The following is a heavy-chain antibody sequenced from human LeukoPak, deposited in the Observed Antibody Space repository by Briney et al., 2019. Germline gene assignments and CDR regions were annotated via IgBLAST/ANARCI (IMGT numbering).Heavy chain of an antibody. CDR2: ISGSGGST. CDR3: ANLGIAAFSFDY. D-gene: IGHD6-6*01. J-gene: IGHJ4*02. V-gene: IGHV3-23*01. CDR1: GFTFSSYA. Sequence: GRSLRLSCAASGFTFSSYAMSWVRQAPGKGLEWVSAISGSGGSTYYADSVKGRFTISRDNSKNTLYLQMNSLRAEDTAVYYCANLGIAAFSFDYWGQGTLVTVSS.